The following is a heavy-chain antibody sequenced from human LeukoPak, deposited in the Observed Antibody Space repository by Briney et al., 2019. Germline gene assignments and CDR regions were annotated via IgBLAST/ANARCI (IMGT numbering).Heavy chain of an antibody. V-gene: IGHV3-23*01. CDR2: ISGSGGST. Sequence: PGGSLRLSCAASGFTFSSYAMSWVRQAPGKGLEWVSGISGSGGSTYYAESVKGRFTISRDNSKNTLYLQMNSLRAEDTAVYYCAKDVDADDYVWGSYRAFDYWGQGTLVTVSS. CDR1: GFTFSSYA. CDR3: AKDVDADDYVWGSYRAFDY. D-gene: IGHD3-16*02. J-gene: IGHJ4*02.